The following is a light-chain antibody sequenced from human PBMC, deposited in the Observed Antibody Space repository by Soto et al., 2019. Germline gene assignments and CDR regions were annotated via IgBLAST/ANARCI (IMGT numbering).Light chain of an antibody. Sequence: EIVLTQSPGTLSLSPGERATLSCRASQSVSSSYLAWYQPKPGQAPRLLIYGASSRATGIPDRFSGSGSGTDFTLTISRLEPEDFAVYYCQQYGSSPRTFGQGTK. CDR2: GAS. CDR3: QQYGSSPRT. J-gene: IGKJ1*01. V-gene: IGKV3-20*01. CDR1: QSVSSSY.